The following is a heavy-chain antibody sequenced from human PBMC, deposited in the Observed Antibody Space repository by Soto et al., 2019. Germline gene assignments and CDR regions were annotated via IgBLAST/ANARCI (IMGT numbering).Heavy chain of an antibody. CDR1: GYTFTDYD. CDR2: MNPNSGET. V-gene: IGHV1-8*01. CDR3: ARVAVAARPRWYNWFDP. D-gene: IGHD2-15*01. Sequence: QEQLVQSGAEVKKPGASVKVSCKTSGYTFTDYDINWVRQATGQGLEWLGWMNPNSGETGYAQKFQGRVTMTGSASLSTAYLELSSLRAEYTAVYYCARVAVAARPRWYNWFDPWGQGTLVTVSS. J-gene: IGHJ5*02.